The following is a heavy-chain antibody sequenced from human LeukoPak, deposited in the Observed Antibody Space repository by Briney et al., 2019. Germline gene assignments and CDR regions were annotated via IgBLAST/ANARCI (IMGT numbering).Heavy chain of an antibody. CDR1: GFILSDQF. Sequence: GGSLRLSCAASGFILSDQFMDWVRQAPGKGLVWVSGINNDGTATYYADSVKGRFTISRDNAKNTVYLQMNGLRAEDTTVYYCATVSEYWGQGTLVTVSS. V-gene: IGHV3-74*01. CDR3: ATVSEY. J-gene: IGHJ4*02. CDR2: INNDGTAT.